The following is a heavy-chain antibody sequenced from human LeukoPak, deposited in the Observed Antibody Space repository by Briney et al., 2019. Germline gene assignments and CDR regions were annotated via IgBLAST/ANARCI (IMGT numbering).Heavy chain of an antibody. CDR3: AREGPFYYDEYYFDY. V-gene: IGHV4-59*12. Sequence: SETLSLTCTVSGGSISSYYWSWIRQPPGKGLEWIAYIYYSGSTNYNPSLKSRVTISVDTSKNQFSLKLSSVTAADTAVYYCAREGPFYYDEYYFDYWGQGTLVTVSS. D-gene: IGHD3-22*01. J-gene: IGHJ4*02. CDR1: GGSISSYY. CDR2: IYYSGST.